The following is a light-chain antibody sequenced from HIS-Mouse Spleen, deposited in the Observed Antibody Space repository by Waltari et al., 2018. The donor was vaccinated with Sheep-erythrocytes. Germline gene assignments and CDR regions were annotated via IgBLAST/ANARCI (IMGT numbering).Light chain of an antibody. V-gene: IGLV2-11*01. J-gene: IGLJ3*02. CDR2: DVS. CDR3: CSYAGSYTWV. Sequence: QSALTQPRSVSGSPGQSVTISCTGTSSDVGGYNYVSWYQQPPGKAPKLMIYDVSKRPSGVPDRFSGSKSGNTASLTISGLQAEDEADYYCCSYAGSYTWVCGGGTKLTVL. CDR1: SSDVGGYNY.